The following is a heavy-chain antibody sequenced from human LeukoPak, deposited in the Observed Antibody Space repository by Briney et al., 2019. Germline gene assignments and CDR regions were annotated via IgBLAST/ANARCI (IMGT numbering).Heavy chain of an antibody. CDR1: GGSISNYY. J-gene: IGHJ4*02. CDR3: VRESYSSGWYGIIDY. V-gene: IGHV4-59*01. D-gene: IGHD6-19*01. Sequence: PSETLSLTCTVSGGSISNYYWSWIRQPPGKGLEWIGYIYYSGNTNYNPSLKSRVTISVDTSKNQFSLKLSSVTAADTAVYYCVRESYSSGWYGIIDYWSQGSLVTVSS. CDR2: IYYSGNT.